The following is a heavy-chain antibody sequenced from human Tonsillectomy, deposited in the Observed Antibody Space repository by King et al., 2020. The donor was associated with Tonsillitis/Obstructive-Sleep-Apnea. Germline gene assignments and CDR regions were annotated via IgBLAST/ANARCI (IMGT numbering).Heavy chain of an antibody. CDR2: IWYDGSNK. CDR3: ARALDAPGIAAAATMDV. J-gene: IGHJ6*02. CDR1: GFTFSSYG. D-gene: IGHD6-13*01. V-gene: IGHV3-33*01. Sequence: VQLVESGGGVVQPGRSLRLSCAASGFTFSSYGMHWVRQAPGKGLEWVAVIWYDGSNKYYADSVKGRFTISRDNSKNTLYLQMNSLRAEDTAVYYCARALDAPGIAAAATMDVWGQGTTVTVSS.